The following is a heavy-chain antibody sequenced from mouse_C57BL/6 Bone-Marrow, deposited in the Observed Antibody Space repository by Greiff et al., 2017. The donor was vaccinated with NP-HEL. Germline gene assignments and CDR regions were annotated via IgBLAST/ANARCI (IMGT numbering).Heavy chain of an antibody. CDR1: GYTFTSYT. D-gene: IGHD1-1*01. J-gene: IGHJ2*01. V-gene: IGHV1-4*01. Sequence: QVQLQQSGAELARPGASVKMSCKASGYTFTSYTMHWVKQRPGQGLEWLGYINPSSGYTKYNQKFKDKATLTADKSSSTAYMQLSSLTSEDSAVYYCAGITTLVEALDYWGQGTTLTVSS. CDR3: AGITTLVEALDY. CDR2: INPSSGYT.